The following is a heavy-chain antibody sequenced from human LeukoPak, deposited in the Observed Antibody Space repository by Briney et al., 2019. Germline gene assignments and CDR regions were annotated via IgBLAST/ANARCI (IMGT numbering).Heavy chain of an antibody. Sequence: PSETLSLTCTVSGGSISSYYWSWIRQPPGKGLEWIGYIYYSGSTNYNPSLKSRVTISVDTSKNQFSLKLSSVTAADTAVYYCARLSYDFWSGYQNPANLNWYFDLWGRGTLVTVSS. CDR3: ARLSYDFWSGYQNPANLNWYFDL. CDR1: GGSISSYY. V-gene: IGHV4-59*08. D-gene: IGHD3-3*01. CDR2: IYYSGST. J-gene: IGHJ2*01.